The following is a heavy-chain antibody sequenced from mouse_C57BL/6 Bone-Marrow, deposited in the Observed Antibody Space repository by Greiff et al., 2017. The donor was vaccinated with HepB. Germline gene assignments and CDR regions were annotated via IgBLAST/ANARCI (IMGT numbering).Heavy chain of an antibody. J-gene: IGHJ1*03. D-gene: IGHD1-1*01. V-gene: IGHV1-4*01. Sequence: QVHVKQSGAELARPGASVKMSCKASGYTFTSYTMHWVKQRPGQGLEWIGYINPSSGYTKYNQKFKDKATLTADKSSSTAYMQLSSLTSEDSAVYYCARRMGGITTVVRYFDVWGTGTTVTVSS. CDR1: GYTFTSYT. CDR2: INPSSGYT. CDR3: ARRMGGITTVVRYFDV.